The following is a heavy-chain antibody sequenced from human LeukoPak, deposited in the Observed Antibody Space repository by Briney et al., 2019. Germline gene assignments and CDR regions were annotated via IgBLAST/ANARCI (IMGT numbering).Heavy chain of an antibody. V-gene: IGHV3-66*01. D-gene: IGHD1-20*01. J-gene: IGHJ6*02. CDR2: IYSGGST. Sequence: GGSLRLSCAASGFTVSSNYMSWVRQAPGKGLEWVSVIYSGGSTYYADSVKGRFTISRDNSKNTLYLQMNSLRAEDTAVYYCARGPPGNWNGAPYYYYGTDVWGQGTTVTVSS. CDR1: GFTVSSNY. CDR3: ARGPPGNWNGAPYYYYGTDV.